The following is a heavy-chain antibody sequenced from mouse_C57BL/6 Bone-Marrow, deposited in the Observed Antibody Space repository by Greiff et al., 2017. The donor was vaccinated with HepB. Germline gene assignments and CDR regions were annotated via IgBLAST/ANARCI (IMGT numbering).Heavy chain of an antibody. CDR2: INPNNGGT. D-gene: IGHD2-3*01. CDR3: ASFDGYYNYFDY. V-gene: IGHV1-26*01. J-gene: IGHJ2*01. Sequence: EVQLQQSGPELVKPGASVKISCKASGYTFTDYYMNWVKQSHGKSLEWIGDINPNNGGTSYNQKFKGKATLTVDKSSSTAYMELRSLTSEDSAVYYCASFDGYYNYFDYWGQGTTLTVSS. CDR1: GYTFTDYY.